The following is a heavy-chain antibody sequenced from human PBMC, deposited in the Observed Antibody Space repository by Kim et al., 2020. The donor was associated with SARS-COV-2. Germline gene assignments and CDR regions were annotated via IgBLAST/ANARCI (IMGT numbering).Heavy chain of an antibody. J-gene: IGHJ4*02. CDR3: ARDYYGSGSSRFDF. D-gene: IGHD3-10*01. CDR1: AYTFNTYA. Sequence: ASVKVSCKTSAYTFNTYAMNWVRQAPGQGLEWMGWIDTNTGNPTYAQGFTGRFVFSLDTSVSTAYLQISSLKAEDTAVYYCARDYYGSGSSRFDFWGQGTLVTVSS. V-gene: IGHV7-4-1*02. CDR2: IDTNTGNP.